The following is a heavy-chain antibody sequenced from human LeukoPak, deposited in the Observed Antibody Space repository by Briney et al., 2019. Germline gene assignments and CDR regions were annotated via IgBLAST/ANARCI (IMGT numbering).Heavy chain of an antibody. V-gene: IGHV1-2*02. CDR2: INANSGST. CDR1: GYTFTGYY. D-gene: IGHD2-8*02. J-gene: IGHJ5*01. Sequence: ASVKVSCKASGYTFTGYYLHWVRQAPGQGLEWMGWINANSGSTEYAQKFQGRVTVTRDTSISTAYMEVSSLKSDDTALYYCARDPRDTGGSYDSWGQGTLLTVSS. CDR3: ARDPRDTGGSYDS.